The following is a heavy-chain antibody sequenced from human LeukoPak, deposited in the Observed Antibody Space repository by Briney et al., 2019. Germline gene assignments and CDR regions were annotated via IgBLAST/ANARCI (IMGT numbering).Heavy chain of an antibody. CDR3: EKKLAVPGSPDY. J-gene: IGHJ4*02. V-gene: IGHV3-23*01. Sequence: GGSLRLSCAASGFTFTNSAMTWARQAPGKGLEWVSTVSGSGGNTYYADSVKGRFTISRDNSENTLYLQMNSLRAQDAAVYYCEKKLAVPGSPDYWGQGTLVTVSS. D-gene: IGHD6-19*01. CDR2: VSGSGGNT. CDR1: GFTFTNSA.